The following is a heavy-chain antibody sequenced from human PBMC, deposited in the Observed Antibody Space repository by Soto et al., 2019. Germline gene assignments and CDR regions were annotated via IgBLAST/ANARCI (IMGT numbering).Heavy chain of an antibody. CDR2: IYYSGST. Sequence: SETLSLTCTVSGGSVGSGSYYWSWIRQPPGKGLEWIGYIYYSGSTNYNPSLKSRVTISVDTSKNQFSLKLSSVTAADTAVYYCARELRGRHFDYWGQGTLVTVSS. D-gene: IGHD1-26*01. V-gene: IGHV4-61*01. CDR1: GGSVGSGSYY. CDR3: ARELRGRHFDY. J-gene: IGHJ4*02.